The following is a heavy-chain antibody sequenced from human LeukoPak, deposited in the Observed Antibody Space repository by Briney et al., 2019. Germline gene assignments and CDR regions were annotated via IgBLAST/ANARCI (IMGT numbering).Heavy chain of an antibody. CDR3: AVDGPYCGGDCYPQAKYFDY. CDR2: ISAYNGNT. V-gene: IGHV1-18*01. Sequence: ASVKVSCKASGYTFTSYGISWVRQAPGQGLEWMGWISAYNGNTNYAQKPQGRVTMTTDTSTSTAYMELRSLRSDDTAVYYCAVDGPYCGGDCYPQAKYFDYWGQGTLVTVSS. D-gene: IGHD2-21*02. CDR1: GYTFTSYG. J-gene: IGHJ4*02.